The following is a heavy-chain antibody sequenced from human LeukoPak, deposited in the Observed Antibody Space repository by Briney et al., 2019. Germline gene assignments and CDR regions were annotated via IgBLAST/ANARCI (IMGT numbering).Heavy chain of an antibody. J-gene: IGHJ4*02. D-gene: IGHD3-10*01. Sequence: ASVKVSCKASGYTFTGYYMHWVRQAPGQGLEWMGWINPNSGGTNYAQKFQGWVTMTRDTSISTAYMELSRLRSDDTAVYYCARDAATMVRENPFDYWGQGTLVTVSS. CDR1: GYTFTGYY. CDR3: ARDAATMVRENPFDY. CDR2: INPNSGGT. V-gene: IGHV1-2*04.